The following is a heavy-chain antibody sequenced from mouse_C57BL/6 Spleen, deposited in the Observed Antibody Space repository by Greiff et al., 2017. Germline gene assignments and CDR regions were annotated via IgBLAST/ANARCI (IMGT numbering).Heavy chain of an antibody. Sequence: EVQLVESGGGLVQPGGSMKLSCAASGFTFTDAWMDWVRQSPEKGLEWVAEISNKANNHATYYAESVKGKFTISRDDSNSSVYLQMHSLRSEDTGVYYCTRPAMLTTKCFDVWGKGTTVTVSA. V-gene: IGHV6-6*01. J-gene: IGHJ1*03. CDR3: TRPAMLTTKCFDV. CDR2: ISNKANNHAT. D-gene: IGHD2-9*01. CDR1: GFTFTDAW.